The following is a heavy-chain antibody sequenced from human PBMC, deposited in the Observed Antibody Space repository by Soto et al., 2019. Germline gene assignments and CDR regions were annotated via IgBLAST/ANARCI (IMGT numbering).Heavy chain of an antibody. J-gene: IGHJ3*02. Sequence: QVQLVQSGAEVKKPGASVKVSCKASGYTFTSYGITWVRQPPGPGLEWMGWIRAYNGHTNYAQKLQGRDTRTTDTSASTAYLERRSLGSADTAGYYGARTAAAGPDYAVAICGHGTMVTVSS. CDR1: GYTFTSYG. D-gene: IGHD6-13*01. CDR2: IRAYNGHT. CDR3: ARTAAAGPDYAVAI. V-gene: IGHV1-18*01.